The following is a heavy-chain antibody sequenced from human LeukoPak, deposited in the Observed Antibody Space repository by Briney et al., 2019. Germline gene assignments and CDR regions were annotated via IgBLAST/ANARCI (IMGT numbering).Heavy chain of an antibody. CDR2: IKQDGSEK. J-gene: IGHJ6*03. Sequence: TGGSLRLSCAASGFTFSSHWMNWVRQAPGKGLEWVANIKQDGSEKYYVGSVKGRFTISRDNAKNSLYLQMNSLRAEDTAVCYCARGSMRGSYSYYYYYMDVWGEGTTVTVSS. CDR3: ARGSMRGSYSYYYYYMDV. V-gene: IGHV3-7*01. CDR1: GFTFSSHW. D-gene: IGHD1-26*01.